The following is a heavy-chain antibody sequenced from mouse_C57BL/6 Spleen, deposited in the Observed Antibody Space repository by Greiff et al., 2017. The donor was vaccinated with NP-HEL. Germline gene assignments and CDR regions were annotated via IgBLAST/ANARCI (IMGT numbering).Heavy chain of an antibody. CDR2: IYPGDGDT. Sequence: VQLQESGPELVKPGASVKISCKASGYAFSSSWMNWVKQRPGKGLEWIGRIYPGDGDTNYNGKFKGKATLTADKSSSTAYMQLSSLTSEDSAVYFCAKRGPMVPFDYWGQGTTLTVSS. CDR1: GYAFSSSW. CDR3: AKRGPMVPFDY. V-gene: IGHV1-82*01. J-gene: IGHJ2*01. D-gene: IGHD1-1*02.